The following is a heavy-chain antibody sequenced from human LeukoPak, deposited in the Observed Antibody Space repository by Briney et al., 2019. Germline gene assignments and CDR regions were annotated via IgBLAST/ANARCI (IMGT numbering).Heavy chain of an antibody. J-gene: IGHJ4*02. CDR1: GDSISSSNCY. V-gene: IGHV4-39*01. D-gene: IGHD3-10*01. CDR2: IYFSGGT. Sequence: PSETLSLTCTVSGDSISSSNCYWGWIRQPPGKGLEWIGSIYFSGGTYYNASLKSRVTISVDTSKNQFPLKLSSVTAADTAVYYCARQTGSGLFSLPGGQGTLVTVSS. CDR3: ARQTGSGLFSLP.